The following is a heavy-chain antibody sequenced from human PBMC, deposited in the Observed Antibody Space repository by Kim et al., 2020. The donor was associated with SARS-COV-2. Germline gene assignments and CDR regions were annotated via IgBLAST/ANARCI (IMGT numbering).Heavy chain of an antibody. J-gene: IGHJ6*02. CDR3: ARRREVVAATAYYYYGMDV. CDR2: IDPSDSYT. D-gene: IGHD2-15*01. V-gene: IGHV5-10-1*01. Sequence: GESLKISCKGSGYSFTSYWISWVRQMPGKGLEWMGRIDPSDSYTNYSPSFQGHVTISADKSISTAYLQWCSLKASDTAMYYCARRREVVAATAYYYYGMDVWGQGTTVTVSS. CDR1: GYSFTSYW.